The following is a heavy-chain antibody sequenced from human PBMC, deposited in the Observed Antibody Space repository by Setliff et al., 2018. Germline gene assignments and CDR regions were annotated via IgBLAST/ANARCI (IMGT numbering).Heavy chain of an antibody. J-gene: IGHJ4*02. Sequence: GGSLRLSCASSGFTFSSYWMHWVRQAPGKGLVWVSRINSDGSSTSYADSVKGRFTISRDNAKNTLYLQMNSLRAEDTAVYYCARARGNWGPVDYWGQGTLVTVSS. V-gene: IGHV3-74*01. CDR3: ARARGNWGPVDY. CDR1: GFTFSSYW. CDR2: INSDGSST. D-gene: IGHD7-27*01.